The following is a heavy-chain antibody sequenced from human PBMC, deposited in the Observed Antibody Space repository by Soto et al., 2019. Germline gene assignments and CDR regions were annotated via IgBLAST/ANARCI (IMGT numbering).Heavy chain of an antibody. D-gene: IGHD4-17*01. J-gene: IGHJ6*02. Sequence: AASVKVSCKASGYTFTSYDINWVRQATGQGLEWMGWMNPNSGNTGYAQKFQGRVTMTRNTSISTAYMELSSLRSEDTAVYYCARGGGHGDYVSYYYYGMDVWGQGTTVTVSS. CDR2: MNPNSGNT. V-gene: IGHV1-8*01. CDR1: GYTFTSYD. CDR3: ARGGGHGDYVSYYYYGMDV.